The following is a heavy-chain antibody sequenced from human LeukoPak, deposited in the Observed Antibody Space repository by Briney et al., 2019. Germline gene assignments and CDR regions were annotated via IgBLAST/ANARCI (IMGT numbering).Heavy chain of an antibody. CDR2: IIPIFGTA. V-gene: IGHV1-69*06. D-gene: IGHD6-6*01. CDR3: AIEGDSSSSPYYYYYMDV. Sequence: ASVKVSCKASGGTFSSYAIRWVRQAPGQGLEWMGGIIPIFGTANYAQKFQGRVTITADKSTSTAYMELSSLRSEDTAVYYCAIEGDSSSSPYYYYYMDVWGKGTTVTVSS. CDR1: GGTFSSYA. J-gene: IGHJ6*03.